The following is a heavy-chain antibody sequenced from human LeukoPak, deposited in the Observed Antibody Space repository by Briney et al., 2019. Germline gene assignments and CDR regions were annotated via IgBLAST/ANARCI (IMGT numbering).Heavy chain of an antibody. CDR2: IVVGSGNT. D-gene: IGHD6-19*01. Sequence: SVKVSCKASGFTFTSSPVQWVRQARGQRLEWIGWIVVGSGNTNYAQKFQERVTITRDMSTTTAYMELSSLRSEDTAVYYCAAPRSAVARYGELSCWCQGTLVTVSS. CDR1: GFTFTSSP. CDR3: AAPRSAVARYGELSC. J-gene: IGHJ4*02. V-gene: IGHV1-58*01.